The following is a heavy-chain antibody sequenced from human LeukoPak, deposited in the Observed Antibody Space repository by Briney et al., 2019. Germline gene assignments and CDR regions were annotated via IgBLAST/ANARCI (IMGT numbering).Heavy chain of an antibody. Sequence: GGSLRLSCAASGFTFSSYWMHWVRQAPGKGLEWVSSISSSSSYIYYADSVKGRFTISRDNAKNSLYLQMNSLRAEDTAVYYCAREYCSGGSCYSDAFDIWGQGTMVTVSS. J-gene: IGHJ3*02. V-gene: IGHV3-21*01. D-gene: IGHD2-15*01. CDR1: GFTFSSYW. CDR3: AREYCSGGSCYSDAFDI. CDR2: ISSSSSYI.